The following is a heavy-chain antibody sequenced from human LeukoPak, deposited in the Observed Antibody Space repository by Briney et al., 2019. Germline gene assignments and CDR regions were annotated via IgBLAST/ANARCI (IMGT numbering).Heavy chain of an antibody. CDR3: ARDGYGLDTPMVSTNFDY. CDR1: GFTFRSSA. CDR2: TSYDGRNK. J-gene: IGHJ4*02. V-gene: IGHV3-30*04. Sequence: GGSLRLSCAASGFTFRSSAMHWVRQAPGKGLEWVAVTSYDGRNKYYADSAKGRSTISRDNSKNTLYLQMNSLRPEDTAVYYCARDGYGLDTPMVSTNFDYWGQGTLVTVSS. D-gene: IGHD5-18*01.